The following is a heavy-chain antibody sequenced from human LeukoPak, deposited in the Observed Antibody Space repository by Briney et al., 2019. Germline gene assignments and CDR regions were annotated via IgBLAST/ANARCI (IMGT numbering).Heavy chain of an antibody. CDR2: ISYDGSNK. Sequence: GRSLRPSCAASGFTFSSYGMHWVRQAPGKGLEWVAVISYDGSNKYYADSVKGRFTISRDNSKNTLYLQMNSLRAEDTAVYYCAKDLVVTVRYYYYGMDVWGQGTTVTVSS. CDR1: GFTFSSYG. J-gene: IGHJ6*02. V-gene: IGHV3-30*18. D-gene: IGHD4-17*01. CDR3: AKDLVVTVRYYYYGMDV.